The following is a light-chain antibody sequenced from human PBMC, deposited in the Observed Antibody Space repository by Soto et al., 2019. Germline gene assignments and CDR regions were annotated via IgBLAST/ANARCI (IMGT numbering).Light chain of an antibody. CDR1: QSLAGNY. J-gene: IGKJ1*01. CDR3: QQYGTSSWT. Sequence: EIVLTQSPGTLSLSPGERATLSCRASQSLAGNYLAWYQQRPGQAPRLLIYDAAYRANGIPDRFSGSGSGTAFTLTISRLEPEDFVVYYCQQYGTSSWTFGQGTKVDIK. CDR2: DAA. V-gene: IGKV3-20*01.